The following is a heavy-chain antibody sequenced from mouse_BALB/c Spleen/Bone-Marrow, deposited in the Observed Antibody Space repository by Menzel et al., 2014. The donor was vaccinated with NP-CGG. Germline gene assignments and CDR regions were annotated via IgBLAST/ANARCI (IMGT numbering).Heavy chain of an antibody. CDR1: GFAFSSYD. V-gene: IGHV5-9*02. CDR3: ARHGWYGGYLDV. Sequence: EVKLMESGGGLVKPGGSLKLSCAASGFAFSSYDMSWVRQTPEKRLEWVATISSGGSYTYYPDSVKGRFTISRDNARNTLYLQMSSLRSEDTALYYCARHGWYGGYLDVWGAGTTVTVSS. D-gene: IGHD1-1*02. J-gene: IGHJ1*01. CDR2: ISSGGSYT.